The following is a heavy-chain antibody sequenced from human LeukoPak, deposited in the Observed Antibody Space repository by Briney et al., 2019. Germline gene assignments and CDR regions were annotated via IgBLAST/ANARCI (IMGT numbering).Heavy chain of an antibody. CDR3: ARGVPDELRYFDWLTTDPYYYYGMDV. CDR1: GGSISSSSYY. CDR2: IYYSGST. D-gene: IGHD3-9*01. Sequence: SETLSLTCTVSGGSISSSSYYWGWIRQPPGKGLEWIGSIYYSGSTYYNPSLKSRVTISVDTSKNQFSLKLSSVTAADTAVYYCARGVPDELRYFDWLTTDPYYYYGMDVWGQGTTVTVSS. V-gene: IGHV4-39*07. J-gene: IGHJ6*02.